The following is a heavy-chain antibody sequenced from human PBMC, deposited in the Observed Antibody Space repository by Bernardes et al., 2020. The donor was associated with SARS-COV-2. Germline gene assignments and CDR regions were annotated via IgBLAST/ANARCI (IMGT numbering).Heavy chain of an antibody. Sequence: GGSLRLSCAASGFTFSSYAMSWVRQAPGKGLEWVSAISGSGGSTYYADSVKGRFTISRDNSKNTLYLQINSLRAEDTAVYHCAREGRDGYTPHFSDYWGQGTLVTVSS. CDR3: AREGRDGYTPHFSDY. CDR2: ISGSGGST. J-gene: IGHJ4*02. CDR1: GFTFSSYA. D-gene: IGHD5-12*01. V-gene: IGHV3-23*01.